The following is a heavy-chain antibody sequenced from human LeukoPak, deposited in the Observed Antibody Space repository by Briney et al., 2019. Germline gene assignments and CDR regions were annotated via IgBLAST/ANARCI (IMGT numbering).Heavy chain of an antibody. Sequence: PGESLKISCKGSGYSFTSYWIGWMRQMAGQGLEWIGIIYPGDSDTRYSPSFQGQVTISADKSISTAYLHWGSLRASDTAMYYCARRDSGFEFFDSWGQGTLVTVSS. J-gene: IGHJ4*02. CDR3: ARRDSGFEFFDS. CDR1: GYSFTSYW. V-gene: IGHV5-51*01. D-gene: IGHD6-25*01. CDR2: IYPGDSDT.